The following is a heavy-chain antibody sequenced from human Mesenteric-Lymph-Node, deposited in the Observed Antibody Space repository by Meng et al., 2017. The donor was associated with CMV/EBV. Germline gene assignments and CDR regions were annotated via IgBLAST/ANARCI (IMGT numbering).Heavy chain of an antibody. Sequence: PLTCTVSGDSISSGNWWSWVRQPPEKGLEWIGEIYHSGTTNYNPSLKSRVIISVDKSKNQFSLNLKSVTAADTAVYYCARGEGAFYWGQGTLVTVSS. J-gene: IGHJ4*02. V-gene: IGHV4-4*02. CDR1: GDSISSGNW. CDR3: ARGEGAFY. CDR2: IYHSGTT.